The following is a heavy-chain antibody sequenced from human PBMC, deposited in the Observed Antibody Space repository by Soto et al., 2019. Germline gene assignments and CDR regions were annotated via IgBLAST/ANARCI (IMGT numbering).Heavy chain of an antibody. J-gene: IGHJ6*02. CDR1: GYTFTSYT. Sequence: QVQLVQSGAEVMKPGASVKFSCKASGYTFTSYTMHWVRQAPGQGLEWMVWINVGNGNTKSSQKFQGRVTITRDTSASTAYMELSSLTSEDTAVYYCARFRGGAYGMDVWGQGTTVTVSS. CDR2: INVGNGNT. D-gene: IGHD2-15*01. CDR3: ARFRGGAYGMDV. V-gene: IGHV1-3*01.